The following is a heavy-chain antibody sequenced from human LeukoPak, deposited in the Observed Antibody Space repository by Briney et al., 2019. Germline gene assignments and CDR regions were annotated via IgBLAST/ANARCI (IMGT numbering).Heavy chain of an antibody. CDR3: ARDFGAADY. J-gene: IGHJ4*02. V-gene: IGHV3-11*01. CDR2: ISGSDSTI. D-gene: IGHD3-10*01. CDR1: GFTFSDYY. Sequence: PGGSLRLSCAASGFTFSDYYMSWIRQAPGKGLEWISYISGSDSTIFHADSVKGRFTISRDNAKNSLYLQMNSLRAEDTAVYYCARDFGAADYWGQGTLVIVSS.